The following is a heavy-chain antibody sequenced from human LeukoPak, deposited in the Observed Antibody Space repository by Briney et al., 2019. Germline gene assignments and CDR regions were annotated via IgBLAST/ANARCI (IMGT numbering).Heavy chain of an antibody. CDR1: GFTFSSFA. J-gene: IGHJ4*02. CDR2: VSDSDENT. Sequence: GGSLRLSCAASGFTFSSFAMSWVRQAPGKGLEWVSSVSDSDENTYYADSVKGRFTISRDNSKNTLFLQMDTLRVDDTAVYYCAKESSYGGAGGYFDYWGQGTLVTVSS. D-gene: IGHD4-23*01. CDR3: AKESSYGGAGGYFDY. V-gene: IGHV3-23*01.